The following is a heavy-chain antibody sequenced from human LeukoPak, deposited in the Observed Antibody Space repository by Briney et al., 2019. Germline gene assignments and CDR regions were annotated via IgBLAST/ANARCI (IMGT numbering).Heavy chain of an antibody. CDR2: IYYSGST. CDR3: AMTPASLDV. Sequence: PSETLSLTCTVSGGSISRYYWSWIRQPPGKGLEWIGYIYYSGSTNYNPSLKSRVTISVDTSKNQFSLKLSSVTAADTAVYYCAMTPASLDVGGQGTTVTVSS. V-gene: IGHV4-59*08. CDR1: GGSISRYY. J-gene: IGHJ6*02.